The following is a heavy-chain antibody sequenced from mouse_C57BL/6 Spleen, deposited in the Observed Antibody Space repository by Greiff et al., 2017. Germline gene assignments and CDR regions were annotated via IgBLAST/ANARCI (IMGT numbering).Heavy chain of an antibody. CDR1: GYTFTSYW. CDR2: IDPSDSYT. Sequence: VQLQQPGAELVMPGASVKLSCKASGYTFTSYWMHWVKQRPGQGLEWIGEIDPSDSYTNYNQKFKGKSTLTVDKSSSTAYMQLSSLTSEDSAVYYCARIGGSSSDYWGQGTTRTVSS. D-gene: IGHD1-1*01. CDR3: ARIGGSSSDY. J-gene: IGHJ2*01. V-gene: IGHV1-69*01.